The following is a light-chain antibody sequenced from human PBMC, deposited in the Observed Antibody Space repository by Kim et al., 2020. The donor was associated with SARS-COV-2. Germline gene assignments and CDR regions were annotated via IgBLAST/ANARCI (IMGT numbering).Light chain of an antibody. CDR2: EVS. V-gene: IGLV2-8*01. CDR3: SSYAGDKNLI. Sequence: GQSVTNSGTGTSRDIGAYKYVCWYQQHPGKPPSLMISEVSKRPSGVPDRFSGSKSGNTASLTVSGLQPEDEADYYCSSYAGDKNLIFGGGTQLTVL. CDR1: SRDIGAYKY. J-gene: IGLJ2*01.